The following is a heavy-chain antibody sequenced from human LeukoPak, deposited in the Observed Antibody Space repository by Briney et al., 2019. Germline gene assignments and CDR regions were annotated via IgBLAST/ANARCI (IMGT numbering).Heavy chain of an antibody. CDR3: ARDGGNSGGANSP. Sequence: GASVKVSCKASGYTFTNYGVTWVRQAPGQGLEWMGWISGSSGKTKYAQKLQGRVTMTTDTSTTTAYMELRSLTSDDTAVYYCARDGGNSGGANSPWGQGTLVTVSS. J-gene: IGHJ5*02. V-gene: IGHV1-18*01. CDR2: ISGSSGKT. CDR1: GYTFTNYG. D-gene: IGHD4-23*01.